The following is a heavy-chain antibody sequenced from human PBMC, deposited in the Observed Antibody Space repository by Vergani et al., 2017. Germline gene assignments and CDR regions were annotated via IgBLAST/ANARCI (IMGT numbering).Heavy chain of an antibody. CDR1: GFTFRIYG. CDR2: IRYDGSNK. V-gene: IGHV3-30*02. J-gene: IGHJ4*02. D-gene: IGHD2-15*01. CDR3: AKDSWSEDIVVVVAATSDY. Sequence: QVQLVESGGGVVQPGGSLRLSCIASGFTFRIYGMHWVRQAPGKGLEWVAFIRYDGSNKYYADSVKGRFTISRDNSKNTLYLQMNSLRAEDTAVYYCAKDSWSEDIVVVVAATSDYWGQGTLVTVSS.